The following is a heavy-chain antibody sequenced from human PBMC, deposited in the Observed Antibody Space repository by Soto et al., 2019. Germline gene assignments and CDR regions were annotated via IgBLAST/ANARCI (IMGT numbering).Heavy chain of an antibody. D-gene: IGHD4-17*01. CDR1: GGSISSYY. Sequence: SETLSLTCTVSGGSISSYYWSWIRQPPGKGLEWIGYIYYSGSTNYNPSLKSRVTISVDTSKNQFSLKLSSVTAADTAVYYCATKPYGHNGIYWGQGTLVTVSS. V-gene: IGHV4-59*01. J-gene: IGHJ4*02. CDR3: ATKPYGHNGIY. CDR2: IYYSGST.